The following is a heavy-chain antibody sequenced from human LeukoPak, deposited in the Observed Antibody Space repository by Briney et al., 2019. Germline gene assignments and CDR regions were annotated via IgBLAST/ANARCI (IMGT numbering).Heavy chain of an antibody. CDR1: GGSISSSSYY. Sequence: SETLSLTCTVSGGSISSSSYYWGWIRQPSGKGLEWIGSIYHSGSTYYTPSLKSRVTISVDTSKNQFSLKLSSVTAADTAVYYCARVYGSGPTADHTDIWGQGTMVTVSS. CDR3: ARVYGSGPTADHTDI. J-gene: IGHJ3*02. D-gene: IGHD3-10*01. V-gene: IGHV4-39*07. CDR2: IYHSGST.